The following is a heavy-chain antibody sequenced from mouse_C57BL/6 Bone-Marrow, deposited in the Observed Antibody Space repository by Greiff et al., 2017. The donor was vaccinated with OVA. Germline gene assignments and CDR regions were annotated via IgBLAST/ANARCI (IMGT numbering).Heavy chain of an antibody. V-gene: IGHV5-9*01. D-gene: IGHD1-1*02. CDR1: GFTFSSYT. J-gene: IGHJ4*01. CDR2: ISGGGGNT. CDR3: ARQERVGNYAMDY. Sequence: EVKVVESGGGLVKPGGSLKLSCAASGFTFSSYTMSWVRQTPEKRLEWVATISGGGGNTYYPDSVKGRFTISRDNAKNTLYRQMSSLRSEDTALYYCARQERVGNYAMDYWGQGTSVTVSS.